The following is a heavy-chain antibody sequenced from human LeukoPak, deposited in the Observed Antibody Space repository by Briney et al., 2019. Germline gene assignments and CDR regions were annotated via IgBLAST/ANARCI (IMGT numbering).Heavy chain of an antibody. Sequence: ASVKVSCKASGYTFTSYYMHWVRQAPGQGLEWMGIINPSGGSTSYAQKFQGRVTMTRDMSTSTVYMELSSLRSEDTAVYYCARVRGAKTAVTTPGAFDIWGQGTMVTVSS. CDR3: ARVRGAKTAVTTPGAFDI. V-gene: IGHV1-46*01. CDR2: INPSGGST. J-gene: IGHJ3*02. D-gene: IGHD4-17*01. CDR1: GYTFTSYY.